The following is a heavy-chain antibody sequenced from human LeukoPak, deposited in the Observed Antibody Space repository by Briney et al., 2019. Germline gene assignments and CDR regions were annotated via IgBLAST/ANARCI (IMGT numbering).Heavy chain of an antibody. CDR2: IPGTDDNT. CDR1: GFTFSNYA. J-gene: IGHJ4*02. Sequence: PGGSLRLSCAASGFTFSNYAMGWVRQAPEKGLEWVSVIPGTDDNTYYVNSVKGRFTVSRDNSRNTLYLQMSSLRAEDTALYYCAKVPMTSSNYYLDSWGQGTLVTVSS. CDR3: AKVPMTSSNYYLDS. D-gene: IGHD1-1*01. V-gene: IGHV3-23*01.